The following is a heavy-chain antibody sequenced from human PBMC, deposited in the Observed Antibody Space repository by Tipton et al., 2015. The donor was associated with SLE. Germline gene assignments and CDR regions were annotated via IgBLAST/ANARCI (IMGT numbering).Heavy chain of an antibody. CDR2: IHYSGTT. CDR1: GGSITNHY. J-gene: IGHJ4*02. V-gene: IGHV4-59*11. Sequence: TLSLTCTVSGGSITNHYWNWIRQPPGKGLEWIGYIHYSGTTHDNPSLKSRVTMSVDMSKNQFSLKLSSVTAADTAIYCCANYRRERGWYVLDYWGQGTLVTVSS. D-gene: IGHD6-19*01. CDR3: ANYRRERGWYVLDY.